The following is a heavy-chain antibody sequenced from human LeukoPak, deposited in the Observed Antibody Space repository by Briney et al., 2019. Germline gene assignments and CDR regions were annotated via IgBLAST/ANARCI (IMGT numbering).Heavy chain of an antibody. V-gene: IGHV4-59*01. Sequence: PSETLSLTCTVSGGSISSYYWSWIRQPPGKGLEWIGYIYYSGSTNYNPSLKSRVTISVDTSKNQFSLKLSPVTAADTAVYYCARGYSSGWFSVGYFDYWGQGTLVTVSS. CDR2: IYYSGST. J-gene: IGHJ4*02. CDR1: GGSISSYY. CDR3: ARGYSSGWFSVGYFDY. D-gene: IGHD6-19*01.